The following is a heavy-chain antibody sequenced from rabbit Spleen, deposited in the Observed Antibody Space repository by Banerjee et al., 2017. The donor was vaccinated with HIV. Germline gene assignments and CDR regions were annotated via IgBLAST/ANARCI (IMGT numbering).Heavy chain of an antibody. Sequence: QEQLEESGGGLVKPEGSLTFTCKASGVSLNDKDVMCWVRQAPGKGLEWIAYIDTSSGRTYYASWAKGRFTISTTSSTTVTLQMTSLTAADTATYFCARGIPYGFAGDTYPPYAMDLWGQGTLVTVS. V-gene: IGHV1S45*01. J-gene: IGHJ6*01. CDR2: IDTSSGRT. CDR3: ARGIPYGFAGDTYPPYAMDL. CDR1: GVSLNDKDV. D-gene: IGHD6-1*01.